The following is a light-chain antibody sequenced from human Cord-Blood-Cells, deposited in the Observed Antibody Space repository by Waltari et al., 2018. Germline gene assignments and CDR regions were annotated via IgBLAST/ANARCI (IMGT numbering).Light chain of an antibody. CDR3: AAWDDSLNGPV. Sequence: HSVLTQPPSASGTPGQRVTISCSGSSSNIGSNNVNWYQQLPGTAPKLLIYSNNQRPSGVPDRFSGSKSGTSAAMAISGLQSEDEADYYCAAWDDSLNGPVFGGGTKLTVL. CDR1: SSNIGSNN. CDR2: SNN. J-gene: IGLJ3*02. V-gene: IGLV1-44*01.